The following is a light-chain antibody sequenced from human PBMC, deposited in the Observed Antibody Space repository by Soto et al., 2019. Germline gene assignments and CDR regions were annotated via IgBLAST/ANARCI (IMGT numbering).Light chain of an antibody. CDR2: EGS. V-gene: IGLV2-23*01. CDR3: CSYVGSSTFYV. Sequence: QSVLTQPASVSGSPGQSITISCTGTSSDVGSYNLVSWYQQHPGKAPKLMIYEGSKRPSGVSNRFSGSKSSNTASLTISGLQAEDEADYYCCSYVGSSTFYVFGTGTKVTVL. CDR1: SSDVGSYNL. J-gene: IGLJ1*01.